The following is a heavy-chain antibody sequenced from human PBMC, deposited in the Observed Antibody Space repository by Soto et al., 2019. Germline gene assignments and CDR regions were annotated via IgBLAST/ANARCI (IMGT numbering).Heavy chain of an antibody. J-gene: IGHJ4*02. CDR2: ISYDGSNK. V-gene: IGHV3-30-3*01. CDR1: GFTFSSYA. Sequence: QVQLVESGGGVVQPGRSLRLSCAASGFTFSSYAMHRVRQAPGKGLEWVAVISYDGSNKYYADSVKGRFTISRDNSKNTLYLQMNSLRAEDTAVYYCARGGSSSSMGSDYWGQGTLVTVSS. CDR3: ARGGSSSSMGSDY. D-gene: IGHD6-6*01.